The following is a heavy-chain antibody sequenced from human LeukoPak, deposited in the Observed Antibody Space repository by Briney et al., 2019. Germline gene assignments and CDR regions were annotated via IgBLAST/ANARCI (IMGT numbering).Heavy chain of an antibody. Sequence: SETLSLTCTVSGGSISSSSYYWGWIRQPPGKGLEWIGSIYYSGSTYYNPSLKSRVTISVDTSKNQFSLKLSSVTAADTAVYYCASLRYYYMDVWGKGTTVTVSS. CDR3: ASLRYYYMDV. CDR1: GGSISSSSYY. V-gene: IGHV4-39*07. D-gene: IGHD3-16*01. CDR2: IYYSGST. J-gene: IGHJ6*04.